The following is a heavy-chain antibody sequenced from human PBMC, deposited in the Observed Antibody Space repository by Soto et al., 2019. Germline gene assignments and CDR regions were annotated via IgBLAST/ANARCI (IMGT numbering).Heavy chain of an antibody. D-gene: IGHD6-19*01. V-gene: IGHV4-34*01. CDR3: ARKAYSSGWYDYYYGMDV. Sequence: SETLSLTCAVYGGSFSGYYWSWIRQPPGKGLEWIGEINHSGSTNYNPSLKSRVTISVDTSKNQFSLKLSSVTAADTAVYYCARKAYSSGWYDYYYGMDVWGQGTTVTVSS. CDR1: GGSFSGYY. CDR2: INHSGST. J-gene: IGHJ6*02.